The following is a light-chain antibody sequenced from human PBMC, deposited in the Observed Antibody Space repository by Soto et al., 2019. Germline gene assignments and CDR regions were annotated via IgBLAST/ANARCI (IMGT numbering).Light chain of an antibody. V-gene: IGLV2-23*01. CDR3: CSYAGSSTYVV. Sequence: QSILTQPASVSGSPGQSITISCTGTSSDVRSYNLVSWYQQHPGKAPRLMIYEGSKRPSGVSNRFSGSKSGNTASLTISGIQAEDEADYYCCSYAGSSTYVVFGGGTKLTVL. CDR1: SSDVRSYNL. J-gene: IGLJ2*01. CDR2: EGS.